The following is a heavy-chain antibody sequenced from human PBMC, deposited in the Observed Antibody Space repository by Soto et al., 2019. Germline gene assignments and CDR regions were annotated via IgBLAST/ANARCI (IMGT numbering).Heavy chain of an antibody. J-gene: IGHJ6*02. V-gene: IGHV1-69*13. CDR3: ARNGTLTGYSYGMDV. Sequence: SVKVSCKASGGTFSDYTINWVRQAPGQRLEWMGGIIPIFDTANYAEKFQGRVTITADESTSTSFMEVSSLRSEDTAVYYCARNGTLTGYSYGMDVWGQGTMVTVSS. CDR1: GGTFSDYT. CDR2: IIPIFDTA. D-gene: IGHD1-1*01.